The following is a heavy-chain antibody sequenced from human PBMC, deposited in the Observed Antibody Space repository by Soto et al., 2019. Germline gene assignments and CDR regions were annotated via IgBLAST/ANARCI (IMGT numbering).Heavy chain of an antibody. CDR3: ARGGSYGDFFDY. D-gene: IGHD4-17*01. V-gene: IGHV4-59*01. Sequence: SETLALTCTVSGGSMSSNYWTWIRQSPGKGLEWIGYIYYTGSTKYNPSLQSRVTISLDTSKNQFSLRLTSVTSADTAVYYCARGGSYGDFFDYWGQGAQVTVSS. CDR1: GGSMSSNY. CDR2: IYYTGST. J-gene: IGHJ4*02.